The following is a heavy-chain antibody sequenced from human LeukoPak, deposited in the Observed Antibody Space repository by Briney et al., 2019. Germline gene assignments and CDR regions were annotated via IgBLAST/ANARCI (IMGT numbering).Heavy chain of an antibody. CDR3: ARDREGSSSWDY. CDR1: GFTVSSNY. J-gene: IGHJ4*02. D-gene: IGHD6-13*01. V-gene: IGHV3-53*01. Sequence: GGSLRLSCAASGFTVSSNYMSWVRQAPGKGLEWVSVIYGGGSTYYADSVKGRFTISRDNSQNTVYLQMSSLRAEDTAIYYCARDREGSSSWDYWGQGTLVTVSS. CDR2: IYGGGST.